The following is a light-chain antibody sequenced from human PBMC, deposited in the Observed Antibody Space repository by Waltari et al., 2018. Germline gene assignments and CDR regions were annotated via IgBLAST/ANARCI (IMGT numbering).Light chain of an antibody. V-gene: IGKV3-11*01. Sequence: EIVLTPSPATLSSSPGERATLSCRASQTVRSYLAWYQQKPGQAPRLLIFDASSRATGIPAKFSGSGSGTDFTLTVSNLEPEDFAVYYCQQRSNWPYTFGQGTRVEIK. J-gene: IGKJ2*01. CDR2: DAS. CDR1: QTVRSY. CDR3: QQRSNWPYT.